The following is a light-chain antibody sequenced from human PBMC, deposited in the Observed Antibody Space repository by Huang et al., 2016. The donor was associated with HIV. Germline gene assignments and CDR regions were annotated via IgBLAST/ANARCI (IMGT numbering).Light chain of an antibody. CDR1: QSISSN. V-gene: IGKV3-15*01. Sequence: EIVMTQSPATLSVSPGERVTISCRASQSISSNLAWYQQKPGQAPRLLIYGASTRVTGIPARFSGSGSGTEFTLTISSLQSEDFAVYYCQKYNNWPRSFGPGTKLEIK. CDR2: GAS. CDR3: QKYNNWPRS. J-gene: IGKJ2*03.